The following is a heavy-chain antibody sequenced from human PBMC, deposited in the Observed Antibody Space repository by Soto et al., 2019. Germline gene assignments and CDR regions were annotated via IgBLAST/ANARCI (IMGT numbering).Heavy chain of an antibody. CDR3: AKAKNDSNWDNRPPFDY. D-gene: IGHD1-1*01. CDR2: ISANDVGT. J-gene: IGHJ4*02. Sequence: QPGGSLRLSCEASGFTLRNYAMTWIRQAPGKGLEWVSLISANDVGTYYAESVKTRFTISTDQSRNTVYLQMDSLRADDTAIYYCAKAKNDSNWDNRPPFDYWGQGTLVTVSS. V-gene: IGHV3-23*01. CDR1: GFTLRNYA.